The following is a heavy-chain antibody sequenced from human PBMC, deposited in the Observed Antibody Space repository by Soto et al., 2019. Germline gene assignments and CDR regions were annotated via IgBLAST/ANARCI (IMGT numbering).Heavy chain of an antibody. CDR1: GGSISSSSYY. V-gene: IGHV4-39*01. Sequence: SETLSLTCTVSGGSISSSSYYWGWIRQPPGKGLEWIGSIYYSGSTYYNPSLKSRVTISVDTSKNQFSLRLSSVTAADTAVYYCASQSPLPYYYGSGSPNWLDPWGEGTLVNVSS. J-gene: IGHJ5*02. CDR2: IYYSGST. CDR3: ASQSPLPYYYGSGSPNWLDP. D-gene: IGHD3-10*01.